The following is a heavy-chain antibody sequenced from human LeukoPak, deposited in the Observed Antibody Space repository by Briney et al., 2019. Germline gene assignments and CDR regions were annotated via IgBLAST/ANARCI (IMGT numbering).Heavy chain of an antibody. D-gene: IGHD3-3*01. J-gene: IGHJ5*02. V-gene: IGHV4-59*12. CDR3: ARDGYDFWSGGFDP. Sequence: PSETLSLTCTVSGGSISSYYWSWIWQPPGKGLEWIGYIYYSGSTYHNPSLKSRVTISVDTSKNQFSLKLNSVTAADTAVYYCARDGYDFWSGGFDPWGQGTLVTVSS. CDR1: GGSISSYY. CDR2: IYYSGST.